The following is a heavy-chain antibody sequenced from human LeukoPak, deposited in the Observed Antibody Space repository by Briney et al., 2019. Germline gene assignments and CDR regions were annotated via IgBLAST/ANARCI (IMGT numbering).Heavy chain of an antibody. CDR1: GFTFSSYG. CDR2: IRYDGSNK. V-gene: IGHV3-30*02. Sequence: GGSLRLSCAASGFTFSSYGMHWVRQAPGKGLEWVAFIRYDGSNKYYADSVKGRFTISRDNSKNTLYLHVNSLRPEDTAVYYCARDVGGRLYSGSYGGLDYWGQGTLVTVSS. J-gene: IGHJ4*02. CDR3: ARDVGGRLYSGSYGGLDY. D-gene: IGHD1-26*01.